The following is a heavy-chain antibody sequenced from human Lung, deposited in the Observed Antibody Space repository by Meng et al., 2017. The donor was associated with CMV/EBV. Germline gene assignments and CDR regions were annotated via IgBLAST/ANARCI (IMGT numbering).Heavy chain of an antibody. CDR3: ARGINGGCGD. J-gene: IGHJ4*02. D-gene: IGHD4-23*01. CDR1: GDIVSSNIAA. Sequence: QAQLTQSGPGLVKPSQTLSLTCALSGDIVSSNIAAWHWIRPSPSRGLEWLGRTYYRSKWYHEYAVSVKSRITISPDTPKNQFSLQLNSMTPEDTAVYYCARGINGGCGDWGQGTLVTVSS. V-gene: IGHV6-1*01. CDR2: TYYRSKWYH.